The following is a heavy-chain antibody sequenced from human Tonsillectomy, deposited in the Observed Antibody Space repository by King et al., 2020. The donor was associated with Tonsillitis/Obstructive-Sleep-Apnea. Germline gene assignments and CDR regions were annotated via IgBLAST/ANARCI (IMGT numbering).Heavy chain of an antibody. V-gene: IGHV4-34*01. CDR1: GGSFSGYY. D-gene: IGHD3-10*01. CDR2: INHSGST. CDR3: ARERRSSGSYYNVGYYYYMDV. Sequence: VQLQQWGAGLLKPSETLSLTCAVYGGSFSGYYLSWIRQPPGKGLEWIGEINHSGSTNYNPSLKSRVTISVDTSKNQFSLKLSSVTAADTAVYYCARERRSSGSYYNVGYYYYMDVWGKGTTVTVSS. J-gene: IGHJ6*03.